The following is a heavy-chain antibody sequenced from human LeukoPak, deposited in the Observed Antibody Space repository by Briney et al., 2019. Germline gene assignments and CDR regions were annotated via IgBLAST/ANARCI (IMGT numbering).Heavy chain of an antibody. CDR2: IRGHNGHT. V-gene: IGHV1-18*01. J-gene: IGHJ4*02. CDR1: CYIPSNFG. Sequence: SGTVSCKPACYIPSNFGIGWERQAPGQGIEWMGWIRGHNGHTNYAQKVQDRVTMTTDTSTNTAYMELKTLRSDDTAVYFCARDHAGSYYDVWSGYYNDDGGADYWGQGTLVTVSS. CDR3: ARDHAGSYYDVWSGYYNDDGGADY. D-gene: IGHD3-3*01.